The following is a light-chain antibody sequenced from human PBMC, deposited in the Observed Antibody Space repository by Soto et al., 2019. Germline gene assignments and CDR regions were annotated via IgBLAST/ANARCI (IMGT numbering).Light chain of an antibody. CDR1: QSVSSN. CDR2: DAS. J-gene: IGKJ1*01. Sequence: EIVMTQSPATLSVSPGERVTLSCRASQSVSSNLAWYQQKPGQTPRLLIYDASTGATGIPARFSGSGSGTEFTPTISSLQSEDFAVYYCQQYNNWPRTFGQGTKVDIK. V-gene: IGKV3-15*01. CDR3: QQYNNWPRT.